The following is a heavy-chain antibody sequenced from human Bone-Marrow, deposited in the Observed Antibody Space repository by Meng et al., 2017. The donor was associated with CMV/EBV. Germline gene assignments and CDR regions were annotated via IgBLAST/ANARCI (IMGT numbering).Heavy chain of an antibody. D-gene: IGHD3-3*01. CDR1: GFTFSSYW. V-gene: IGHV3-7*04. CDR3: ARAIPYYDFWSGYSPGWYFDL. J-gene: IGHJ2*01. CDR2: IKQDGSEK. Sequence: GGSLRLSCAASGFTFSSYWMSWVRQAPGKGLEWVANIKQDGSEKYYVDSVKGRFTISRDNAKNSLYLQMNSLRAEDTAVYYCARAIPYYDFWSGYSPGWYFDLWGRGTLVTVYS.